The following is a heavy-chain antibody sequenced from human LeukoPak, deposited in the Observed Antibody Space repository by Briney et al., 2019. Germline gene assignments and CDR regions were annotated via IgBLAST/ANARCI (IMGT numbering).Heavy chain of an antibody. CDR2: ISYDGTNK. J-gene: IGHJ4*02. CDR3: ARDPPKGAVGAFDY. CDR1: GFTFSTYT. D-gene: IGHD1-26*01. Sequence: PGGSLRLSCAASGFTFSTYTMHWVRQAPDKGLEWVAVISYDGTNKYYADSMKGRFTISRGNSQNTLYLQMNSLRVEDTAVYYCARDPPKGAVGAFDYWGQGTLVTVSS. V-gene: IGHV3-30-3*01.